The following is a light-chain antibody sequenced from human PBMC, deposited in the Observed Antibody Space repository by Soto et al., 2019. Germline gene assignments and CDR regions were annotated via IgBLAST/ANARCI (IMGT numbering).Light chain of an antibody. CDR1: QSISSW. CDR2: KAS. Sequence: DIQMTQPPSTLSASLGDRVTITCRASQSISSWLAWYQQKPGKAPKLLIYKASSLESGVPSRFSGSGSGTEFTLTISSLQPDDFATYYCQQYNSYPMYTFGQGTKVDIK. V-gene: IGKV1-5*03. J-gene: IGKJ2*01. CDR3: QQYNSYPMYT.